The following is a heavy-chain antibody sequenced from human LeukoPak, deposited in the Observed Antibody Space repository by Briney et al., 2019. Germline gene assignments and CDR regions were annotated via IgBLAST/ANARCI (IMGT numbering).Heavy chain of an antibody. D-gene: IGHD3-10*01. CDR1: GYTFTDYY. J-gene: IGHJ4*02. V-gene: IGHV1-24*01. CDR3: ATAATMVRGVIWRRGYFDY. Sequence: GASVKVSCKASGYTFTDYYLHWVRQAPGKGLEWMGGFDPEDGETIYAQKFQGRVTMTEDTSTDTAYMELSSLRSEDTAVYYCATAATMVRGVIWRRGYFDYWGQGTLVTVSS. CDR2: FDPEDGET.